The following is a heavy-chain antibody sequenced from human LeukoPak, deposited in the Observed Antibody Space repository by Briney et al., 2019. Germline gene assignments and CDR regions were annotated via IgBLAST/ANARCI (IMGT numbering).Heavy chain of an antibody. CDR2: FDPEDGET. J-gene: IGHJ4*02. CDR3: ATGTPQGYYFDY. CDR1: GYTLTELS. V-gene: IGHV1-24*01. Sequence: ASVKVSCTVSGYTLTELSMHWVRQAPGKGLEWMGGFDPEDGETIYAQKFQGRVTMTEDTSTDTAYMELSSLRSEDTAVYCCATGTPQGYYFDYWGQGTLVTVSS.